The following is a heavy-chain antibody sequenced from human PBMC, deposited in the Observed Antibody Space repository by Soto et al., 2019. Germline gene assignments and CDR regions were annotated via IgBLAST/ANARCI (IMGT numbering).Heavy chain of an antibody. CDR3: ARQSGSQVSYFGIDV. CDR1: GYSFTSYW. Sequence: PWDSLKISCKGSGYSFTSYWINWVRQMPGKGLEWMGVIYPGDSDTRYSPSFQGQVTISADKSINTAYLQWRSLKASDTAVYYCARQSGSQVSYFGIDVWGQGNTVTVS. V-gene: IGHV5-51*01. D-gene: IGHD1-26*01. CDR2: IYPGDSDT. J-gene: IGHJ6*02.